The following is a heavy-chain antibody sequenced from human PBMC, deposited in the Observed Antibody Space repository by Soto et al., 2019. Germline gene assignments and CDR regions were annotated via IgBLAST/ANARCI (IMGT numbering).Heavy chain of an antibody. J-gene: IGHJ6*02. D-gene: IGHD6-6*01. V-gene: IGHV3-33*01. CDR3: ARELSVAARMLHYYYYYGMDV. Sequence: GGSLRLSCAASGFTFSSYGMHWVRQAPGKGLEWVAVIWYDGSNKYYADSVKGRFTISRDNSKNTLYLQMNSLRAEDTAVYYCARELSVAARMLHYYYYYGMDVWGQGTTVTVSS. CDR1: GFTFSSYG. CDR2: IWYDGSNK.